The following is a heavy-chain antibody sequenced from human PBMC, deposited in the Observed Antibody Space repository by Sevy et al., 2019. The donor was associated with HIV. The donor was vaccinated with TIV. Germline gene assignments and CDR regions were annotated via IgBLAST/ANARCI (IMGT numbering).Heavy chain of an antibody. CDR2: ISAYNGDT. D-gene: IGHD1-26*01. J-gene: IGHJ1*01. CDR3: ARAPSGSQGPGQYFHH. V-gene: IGHV1-18*01. Sequence: ASVKVSCKTSGYTFTSYIISWVRQAPGQGLEWMGRISAYNGDTKYAQKLQGRVTMTTDTSTGTAYMELRSLKSDDTAGYYCARAPSGSQGPGQYFHHWGQGTLVTVSS. CDR1: GYTFTSYI.